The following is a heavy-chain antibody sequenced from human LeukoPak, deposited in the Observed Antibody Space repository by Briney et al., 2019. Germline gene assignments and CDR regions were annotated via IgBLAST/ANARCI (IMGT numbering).Heavy chain of an antibody. CDR3: ASLYYYDSSGPLDY. V-gene: IGHV3-30-3*01. D-gene: IGHD3-22*01. Sequence: QSGGSLRLSCAASGFTFSSYAMHWVRQAPGKGLEWVAVISYDGSNKYYADSVKGRFTISRDNSKNTLYLQMNSLRAEDTAVYYCASLYYYDSSGPLDYWGQGTLVTVSS. J-gene: IGHJ4*02. CDR1: GFTFSSYA. CDR2: ISYDGSNK.